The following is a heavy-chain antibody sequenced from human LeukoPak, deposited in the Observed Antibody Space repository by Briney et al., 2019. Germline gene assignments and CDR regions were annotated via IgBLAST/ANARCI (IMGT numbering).Heavy chain of an antibody. Sequence: SETLSLTCTVSGGSISSYYWSWIRQPPGKGLEWIGYIYYSGSTNYNPSLKSRVTISVDTSKNQFSLKLSSVTAADTAVYYCARVRYSSSSLFDYWGQGTLVTVSS. D-gene: IGHD6-6*01. CDR1: GGSISSYY. J-gene: IGHJ4*02. CDR2: IYYSGST. CDR3: ARVRYSSSSLFDY. V-gene: IGHV4-59*01.